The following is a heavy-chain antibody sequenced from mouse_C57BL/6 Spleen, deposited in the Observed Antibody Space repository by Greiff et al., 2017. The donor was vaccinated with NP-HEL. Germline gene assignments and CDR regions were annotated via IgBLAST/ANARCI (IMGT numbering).Heavy chain of an antibody. Sequence: QVQLQQPGTELVKPGASVKLSCKASGYTFTSYWMHWVKQRPGQGLEWIGNINPSNGGTNYNEKFESKATLTVDKSSSTAYMQLSSLTSEDSAVYYCARSEGGYYYGSSCGYWGQGTTLTVSS. J-gene: IGHJ2*01. V-gene: IGHV1-53*01. CDR3: ARSEGGYYYGSSCGY. CDR1: GYTFTSYW. D-gene: IGHD1-1*01. CDR2: INPSNGGT.